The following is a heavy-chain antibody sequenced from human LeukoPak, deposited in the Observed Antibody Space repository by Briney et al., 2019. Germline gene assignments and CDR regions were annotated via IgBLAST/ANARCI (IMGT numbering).Heavy chain of an antibody. CDR2: IYSGGST. D-gene: IGHD3-9*01. J-gene: IGHJ4*02. Sequence: PGGSLRLSCAASGFTVSSNHMSWVRQAPGKGLEWVSVIYSGGSTYYADSVKGRFTISRDNSKNTLYLQMNSLRAEDTAVYYCAKDLSRYYDILTGFAPADYWGQGTLVTVSS. CDR1: GFTVSSNH. CDR3: AKDLSRYYDILTGFAPADY. V-gene: IGHV3-66*01.